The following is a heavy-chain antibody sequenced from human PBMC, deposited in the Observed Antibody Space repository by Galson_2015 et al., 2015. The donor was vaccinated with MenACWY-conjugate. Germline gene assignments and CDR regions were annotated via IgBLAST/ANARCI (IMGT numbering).Heavy chain of an antibody. CDR3: ARYRSGSYYYSVDY. CDR2: IIYTGST. J-gene: IGHJ4*02. Sequence: LSLTCTVSGGSVSSGTYYWTWIRQPPGKGLEWIGYIIYTGSTNYNPSLKSRVTISVDTSKNQFSLKLSSVTAADTAVYYCARYRSGSYYYSVDYWGQGTLVTVSS. V-gene: IGHV4-61*01. CDR1: GGSVSSGTYY. D-gene: IGHD1-26*01.